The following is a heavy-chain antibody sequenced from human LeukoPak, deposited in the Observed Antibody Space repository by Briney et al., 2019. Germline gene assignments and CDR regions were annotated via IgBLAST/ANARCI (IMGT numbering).Heavy chain of an antibody. CDR2: ISAYNGNT. D-gene: IGHD6-19*01. V-gene: IGHV1-18*01. J-gene: IGHJ4*02. CDR1: CFTFTRYG. CDR3: ASCTGTPYSSGWYYFDY. Sequence: ASGKGFCKASCFTFTRYGISWVRQAPGPGLEWMGWISAYNGNTNYAQKLQGRVTMTTDTSTSTAYMELRSLRSDDTAVYYCASCTGTPYSSGWYYFDYWGQGTLVTVAS.